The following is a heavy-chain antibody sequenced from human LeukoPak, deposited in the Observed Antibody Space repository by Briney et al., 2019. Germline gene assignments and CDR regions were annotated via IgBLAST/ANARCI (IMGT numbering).Heavy chain of an antibody. V-gene: IGHV3-23*01. D-gene: IGHD3-22*01. J-gene: IGHJ4*02. CDR2: ISGGGGST. CDR1: GFTFSNFA. CDR3: AIQYYASSGHYY. Sequence: PGGSLRLSCAASGFTFSNFAMTWVRQAPGKGLEWVSTISGGGGSTFYADSVKGRLTVSRDNSKNTLHLQMNSLRGEDTAIYYCAIQYYASSGHYYWGQGTLVTVSS.